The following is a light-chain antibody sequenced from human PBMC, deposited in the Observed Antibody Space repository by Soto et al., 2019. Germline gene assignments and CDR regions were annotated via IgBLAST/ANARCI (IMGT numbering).Light chain of an antibody. V-gene: IGKV3-15*01. CDR3: QQYNNWPIT. J-gene: IGKJ5*01. Sequence: ELVFTHSPGALSLSPGERATLSCRASQSITRNLAWYQQSPGQAPRLLIFGASARATGIPARFTGSGSGTEFTLTISSLQSEDFAVYYCQQYNNWPITFGQGTRLEIK. CDR1: QSITRN. CDR2: GAS.